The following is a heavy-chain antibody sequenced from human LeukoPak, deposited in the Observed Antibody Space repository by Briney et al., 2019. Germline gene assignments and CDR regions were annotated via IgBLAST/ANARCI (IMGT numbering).Heavy chain of an antibody. CDR3: ARVRGGTLYDSSGYYGLGNWFDP. CDR2: IYYSGST. CDR1: GGSISSYY. V-gene: IGHV4-59*01. J-gene: IGHJ5*02. D-gene: IGHD3-22*01. Sequence: SETLSLTCTVSGGSISSYYWSWLQQPPGKGLEWIGYIYYSGSTNYNPSLKSRVTISVDTSKNQFSLKLSSVTAADTAVYYCARVRGGTLYDSSGYYGLGNWFDPWGQGTLVTVSS.